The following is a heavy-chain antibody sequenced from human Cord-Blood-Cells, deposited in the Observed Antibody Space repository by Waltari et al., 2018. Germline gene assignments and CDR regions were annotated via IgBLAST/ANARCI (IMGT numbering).Heavy chain of an antibody. CDR1: GGSISSSSYY. CDR2: IYYSGST. J-gene: IGHJ5*02. V-gene: IGHV4-39*01. CDR3: ARQTAYYYDSSGYYFDWFDP. Sequence: QLQLQESGPGLVKPSETLSLTCTVSGGSISSSSYYWGWIRQPPGKGLEWIGSIYYSGSTYYNPSLKSRVTISVDTSKNQFSLKLSSVTAADTAVYYCARQTAYYYDSSGYYFDWFDPWGQGTLVTVSS. D-gene: IGHD3-22*01.